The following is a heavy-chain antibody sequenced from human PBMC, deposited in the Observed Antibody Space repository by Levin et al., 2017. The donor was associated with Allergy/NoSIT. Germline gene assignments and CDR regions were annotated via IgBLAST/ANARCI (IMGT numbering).Heavy chain of an antibody. CDR3: ARYCSGGSCWNY. Sequence: ETLSLTCAASGFTFSSYWMSWVRQAPGKGLEWVANIKEDGSEKYYLDSVKGRFTISRDNAKKSLYLQMNSLRAEDTAVYYCARYCSGGSCWNYWGQGTLVTVSS. CDR2: IKEDGSEK. D-gene: IGHD2-15*01. CDR1: GFTFSSYW. V-gene: IGHV3-7*03. J-gene: IGHJ4*02.